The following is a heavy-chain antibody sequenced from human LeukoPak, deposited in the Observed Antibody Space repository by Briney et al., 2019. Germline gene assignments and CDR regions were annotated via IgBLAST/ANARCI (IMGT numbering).Heavy chain of an antibody. D-gene: IGHD2/OR15-2a*01. CDR3: ARHDCDSSRCSVNWFDP. CDR2: IYYSGST. Sequence: SETLSLTCTISGGSISSYFWTWIRQPPRKGLEWIGYIYYSGSTNHNPSLKSRVTISLDTSRNQFSLKLSSVTAADTAVYYCARHDCDSSRCSVNWFDPWGQGTLVTVSS. CDR1: GGSISSYF. V-gene: IGHV4-59*08. J-gene: IGHJ5*02.